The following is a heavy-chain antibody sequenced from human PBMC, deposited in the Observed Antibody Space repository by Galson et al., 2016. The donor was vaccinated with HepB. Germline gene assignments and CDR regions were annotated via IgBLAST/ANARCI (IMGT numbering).Heavy chain of an antibody. D-gene: IGHD3-10*01. V-gene: IGHV4-30-2*01. CDR2: IYHSGST. Sequence: TLSLTCAVSGGSISSGGYSWSWIRQTPGKGLEWIGYIYHSGSTFYNPSLKSRVTISVDRSKNQFSLKLSSVTAADTAVYFCARTTYYYGSVYGMDVWGQGNPGHRLL. CDR3: ARTTYYYGSVYGMDV. CDR1: GGSISSGGYS. J-gene: IGHJ6*02.